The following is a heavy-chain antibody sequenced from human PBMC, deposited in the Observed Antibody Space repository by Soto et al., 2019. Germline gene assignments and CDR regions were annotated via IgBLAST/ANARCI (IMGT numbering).Heavy chain of an antibody. J-gene: IGHJ3*02. CDR1: GFTFSNYA. V-gene: IGHV3-23*01. Sequence: EVQLLESGGGLVQPGGSLRLSCAASGFTFSNYAMSWVRQAPGKGLEWVSAISDNGGVTHFADSVKGRFTISRDNSKNTLYLQRNSLRAEDTAVYYCAPKSEIRSFDWFGADIWGQGTMVTVSS. D-gene: IGHD3-9*01. CDR2: ISDNGGVT. CDR3: APKSEIRSFDWFGADI.